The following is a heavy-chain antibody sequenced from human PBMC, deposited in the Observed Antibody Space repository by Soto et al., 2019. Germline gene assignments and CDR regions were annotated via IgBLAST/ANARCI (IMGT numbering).Heavy chain of an antibody. CDR1: GYTFTSYD. V-gene: IGHV1-8*01. J-gene: IGHJ4*02. CDR3: ARAIRNQLLSDY. Sequence: QVQLVQTGDEMRKPGASVKVSCEASGYTFTSYDIVWVRQATGQGLEWMGWMNPNSANTGYAQRFQDRIAMTRDTSISTAYMEMNSLTSEDTAVYYCARAIRNQLLSDYWGQGTLVTVSS. D-gene: IGHD1-1*01. CDR2: MNPNSANT.